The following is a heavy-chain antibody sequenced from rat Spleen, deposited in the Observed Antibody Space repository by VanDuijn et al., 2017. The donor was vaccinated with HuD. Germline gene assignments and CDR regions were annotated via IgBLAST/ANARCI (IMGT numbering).Heavy chain of an antibody. CDR1: GFTFSNCD. Sequence: EVQLMESDGGLVQPGRSMKLSCVASGFTFSNCDMAWVRQAPKKGLEWVAYISYNGGSTYYRDSVKGRFTISRDNAKSTLYLQMDSLRSEDTATYYCARHPTRDWFAYWGQGTLVTVSS. CDR3: ARHPTRDWFAY. V-gene: IGHV5-7*01. CDR2: ISYNGGST. J-gene: IGHJ3*01. D-gene: IGHD1-4*01.